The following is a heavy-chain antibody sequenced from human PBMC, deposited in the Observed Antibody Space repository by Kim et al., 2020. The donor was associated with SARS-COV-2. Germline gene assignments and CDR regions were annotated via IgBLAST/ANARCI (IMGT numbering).Heavy chain of an antibody. CDR2: IKSKTDGGTT. CDR3: TTPTIVPSDYGDHGEVRYYYGMDV. D-gene: IGHD4-17*01. Sequence: GGSLRLSCAASGFTFSNAWMSWVRQAPGKGLEWVGRIKSKTDGGTTDYAAPVKGRFTISRDDSKNTLYLQMNSLKTEDTAVYYCTTPTIVPSDYGDHGEVRYYYGMDVWGQGTTVTVSS. CDR1: GFTFSNAW. V-gene: IGHV3-15*01. J-gene: IGHJ6*02.